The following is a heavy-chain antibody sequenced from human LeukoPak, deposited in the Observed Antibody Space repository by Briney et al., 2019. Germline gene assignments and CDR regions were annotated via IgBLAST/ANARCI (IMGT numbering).Heavy chain of an antibody. D-gene: IGHD7-27*01. Sequence: GGSLRISCTAPASTFSSYAMGWVRQAPGKGLEWVSVISGSGGSTFYADSVKGRFSFSRDNSKNTLYLQMNSLRAEDTAVYYCATGGLGISAFEYWGQGTLVTVSS. J-gene: IGHJ4*02. CDR2: ISGSGGST. V-gene: IGHV3-23*01. CDR3: ATGGLGISAFEY. CDR1: ASTFSSYA.